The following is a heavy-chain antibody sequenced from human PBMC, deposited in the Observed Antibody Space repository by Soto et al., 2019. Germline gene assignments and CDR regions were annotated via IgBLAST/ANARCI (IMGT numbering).Heavy chain of an antibody. D-gene: IGHD3-3*01. Sequence: QITLKESGPALVKPTQTLTLTCTFSGFSLSTSGVGVGWIRQPPGKALEWLALIYWDDDKRYSPSLKSRLTITKDTSKNQVVPTMTNRDPVDTATYYCAHKRGYYDFWSGYAPWGQGTLVTVSS. CDR3: AHKRGYYDFWSGYAP. V-gene: IGHV2-5*02. CDR1: GFSLSTSGVG. CDR2: IYWDDDK. J-gene: IGHJ5*02.